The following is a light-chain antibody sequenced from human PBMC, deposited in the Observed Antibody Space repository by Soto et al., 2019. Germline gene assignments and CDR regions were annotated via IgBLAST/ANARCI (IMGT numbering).Light chain of an antibody. J-gene: IGKJ4*01. V-gene: IGKV4-1*01. CDR2: WAS. CDR1: QSVLYSSNNKNY. CDR3: QQYYSTPHT. Sequence: DIVMTQSPDSLAVSLGERATINCKSRQSVLYSSNNKNYLAWYQQKPGQPPKLLIYWASTRESGVPDRFSGSGSGTDFTLTISSLQAEDVAVYYCQQYYSTPHTFGGGTKVDIK.